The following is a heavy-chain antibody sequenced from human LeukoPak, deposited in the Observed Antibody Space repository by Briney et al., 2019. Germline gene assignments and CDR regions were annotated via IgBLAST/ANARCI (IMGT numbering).Heavy chain of an antibody. CDR2: IYYSGST. V-gene: IGHV4-59*01. Sequence: SETLSLTCTVSGGSISSYYWSWNRQPPGKGLEWIGYIYYSGSTNYNPSLKSRVTISVDTSKNQFSLKLSSVTAADTAVYYCASGRGTTVTPFDYWGQGTLVTVSS. CDR1: GGSISSYY. J-gene: IGHJ4*02. CDR3: ASGRGTTVTPFDY. D-gene: IGHD4-17*01.